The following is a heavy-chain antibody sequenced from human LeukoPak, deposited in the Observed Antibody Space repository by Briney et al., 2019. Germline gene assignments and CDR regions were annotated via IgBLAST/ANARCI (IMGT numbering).Heavy chain of an antibody. Sequence: SETLSLTCTVSGGSISSSSYYWGWIRQPPGKGREWIGSIYYSGSTYYNPSLKSRVTISVDTSKNQFSLKLSSVTAADTAVYYCARQILSDREFFGYYYYMDVWGKGTTVTVSS. CDR1: GGSISSSSYY. CDR2: IYYSGST. CDR3: ARQILSDREFFGYYYYMDV. J-gene: IGHJ6*03. V-gene: IGHV4-39*01. D-gene: IGHD3-10*01.